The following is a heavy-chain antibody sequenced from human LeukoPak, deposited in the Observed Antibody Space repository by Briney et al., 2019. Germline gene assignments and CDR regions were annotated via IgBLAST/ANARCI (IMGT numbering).Heavy chain of an antibody. CDR1: GFTVSSNY. CDR3: ASASSRNYYDSSGYPSDYYYGMDV. J-gene: IGHJ6*02. CDR2: IYSGGST. Sequence: PGGSLRLSCASSGFTVSSNYMSWVRQAPGKGLEWVSVIYSGGSTYYADSVKGRFTISRHNSKNTLYLQMNSLRAEDTAVYYCASASSRNYYDSSGYPSDYYYGMDVWGQGTTVTVSS. D-gene: IGHD3-22*01. V-gene: IGHV3-53*04.